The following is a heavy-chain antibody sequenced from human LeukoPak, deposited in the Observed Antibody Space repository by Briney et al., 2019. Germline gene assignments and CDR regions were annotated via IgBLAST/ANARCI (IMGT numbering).Heavy chain of an antibody. J-gene: IGHJ4*02. CDR3: AREPGSSGWYRYFDY. CDR1: GFTVSSNY. Sequence: GGSLRLSCAASGFTVSSNYMSWVRQAPGKGLEWVSVIYTDGSTYYADSVKGRFTISSDNSKNTLYLQMNSLRAEDTAVYFCAREPGSSGWYRYFDYWGQRTLVTVSS. CDR2: IYTDGST. V-gene: IGHV3-53*01. D-gene: IGHD6-19*01.